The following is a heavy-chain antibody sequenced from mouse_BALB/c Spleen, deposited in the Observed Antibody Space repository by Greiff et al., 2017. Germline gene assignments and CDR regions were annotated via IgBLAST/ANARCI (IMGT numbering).Heavy chain of an antibody. CDR1: GFNIKDYY. Sequence: EVQLQQSGAELVRSGASVKLSCTASGFNIKDYYMHWVKQRPEQGLEWIGWIDPENGDTEYAPKFQGKATMTADTSSNTAYLQLSSLTSEDTAVYYCNANYYGNYEDYWGQGTTLTVSS. J-gene: IGHJ2*01. D-gene: IGHD2-1*01. CDR3: NANYYGNYEDY. CDR2: IDPENGDT. V-gene: IGHV14-4*02.